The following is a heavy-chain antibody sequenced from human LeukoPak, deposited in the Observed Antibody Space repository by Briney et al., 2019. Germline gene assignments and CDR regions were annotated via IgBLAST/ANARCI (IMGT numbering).Heavy chain of an antibody. CDR2: IYTSGTT. D-gene: IGHD2-15*01. CDR1: DDPINSGVYY. Sequence: PSETLSLTCTVSDDPINSGVYYWNWIRQPAGKGLEWIGHIYTSGTTTNSNPSLKSRVTISVDTSKNQFSLKLSSVTAADTAVYYCARRPRRKGSANAFDIWGQGTMVTVSS. CDR3: ARRPRRKGSANAFDI. V-gene: IGHV4-61*09. J-gene: IGHJ3*02.